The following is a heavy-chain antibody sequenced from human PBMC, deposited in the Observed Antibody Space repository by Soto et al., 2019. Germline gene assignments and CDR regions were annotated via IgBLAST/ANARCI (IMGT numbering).Heavy chain of an antibody. CDR1: GDSINNTYW. J-gene: IGHJ6*02. Sequence: PSETLSLTCFVSGDSINNTYWWSWVRQAPEKGLEWIGEIYHTGGRSYMPSLGGRITLSVDTSKNQFSLKLTSVTAADTAVYYCAREAPPLYGDYVRGMDVWGQGTTVTVSS. D-gene: IGHD4-17*01. V-gene: IGHV4-4*02. CDR2: IYHTGGR. CDR3: AREAPPLYGDYVRGMDV.